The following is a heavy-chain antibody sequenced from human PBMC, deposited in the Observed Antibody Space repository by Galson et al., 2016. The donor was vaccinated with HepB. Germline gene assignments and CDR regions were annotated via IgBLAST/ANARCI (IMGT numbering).Heavy chain of an antibody. CDR3: AKHIDVRGRAFEF. D-gene: IGHD3-16*01. J-gene: IGHJ4*02. V-gene: IGHV3-23*01. Sequence: SLRLSCAASGFTFSSYSMNWVRQAPGKGLEWVSAIGWSYDTYYADSVRGRFTISRDNSKNMLYLQMYSLTADDTAVYYCAKHIDVRGRAFEFWGQGTLVTVSS. CDR1: GFTFSSYS. CDR2: IGWSYDT.